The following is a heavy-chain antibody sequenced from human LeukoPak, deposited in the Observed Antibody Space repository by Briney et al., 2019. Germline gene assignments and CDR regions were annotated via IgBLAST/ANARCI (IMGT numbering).Heavy chain of an antibody. CDR2: ISSSSSYI. J-gene: IGHJ4*02. D-gene: IGHD4-17*01. CDR1: GFTFSSYS. V-gene: IGHV3-21*01. CDR3: ARATDGDSVPY. Sequence: GGSLRLSCAASGFTFSSYSMNWVRQAPGKGLEWVSSISSSSSYINYADSVKGRFTISRDNAKNSLYLQMNSLRAEDTAVYYCARATDGDSVPYWGQGTLVTVSS.